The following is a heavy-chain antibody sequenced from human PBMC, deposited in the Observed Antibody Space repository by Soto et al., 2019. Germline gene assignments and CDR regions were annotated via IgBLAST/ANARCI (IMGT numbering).Heavy chain of an antibody. D-gene: IGHD3-10*01. CDR1: GFTFSTYA. V-gene: IGHV3-23*01. J-gene: IGHJ4*02. CDR2: ISGSGGRT. CDR3: AKAGDYHGSESYFPLDY. Sequence: EVQLLEPGGVLVQPGGSLRLSCAASGFTFSTYAMTWVRQAPGKGLEWVSSISGSGGRTYYADSVKGRFTISRDNSKNTLYLQTNSVRAEDTAVYYCAKAGDYHGSESYFPLDYWGQGTLVPVSS.